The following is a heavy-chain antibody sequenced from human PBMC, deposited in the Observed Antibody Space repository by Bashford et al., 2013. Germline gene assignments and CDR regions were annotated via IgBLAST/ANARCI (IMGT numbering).Heavy chain of an antibody. CDR1: GYNFDTYW. CDR2: IHPGDSTT. V-gene: IGHV5-51*01. CDR3: ARKYSSDWWDLKPLFDY. Sequence: GESLKISCQAFGYNFDTYWIGWVRQMPGKGLEWMGIIHPGDSTTKYSPSFQGQVTISADRSITTAYLQWSSLKASDTAMYYCARKYSSDWWDLKPLFDYWGQGTLVTVSS. J-gene: IGHJ4*02. D-gene: IGHD6-19*01.